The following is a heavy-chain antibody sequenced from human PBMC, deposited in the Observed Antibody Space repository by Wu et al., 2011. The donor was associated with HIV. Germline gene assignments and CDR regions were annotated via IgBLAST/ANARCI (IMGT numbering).Heavy chain of an antibody. V-gene: IGHV1-18*01. Sequence: QVQLVQSGAEVKKPGASVKVSCKASGYTFTNYAIHWVRQAPGQGLEWMGWISAYNGDTNYAQKLQDRVTMTTDTSTSTAYMELRSLISDDTAVYFCATAGGYNSGWYYYAMDVWGQGTTVTVSS. CDR3: ATAGGYNSGWYYYAMDV. D-gene: IGHD6-19*01. J-gene: IGHJ6*02. CDR2: ISAYNGDT. CDR1: GYTFTNYA.